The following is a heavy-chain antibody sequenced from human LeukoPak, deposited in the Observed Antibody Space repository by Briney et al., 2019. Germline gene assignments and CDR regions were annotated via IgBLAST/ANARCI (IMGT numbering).Heavy chain of an antibody. J-gene: IGHJ6*03. CDR2: IYYSGGT. V-gene: IGHV4-30-4*08. CDR1: GGSISSGDYY. CDR3: ARDRRLGLSSPNYYYYMDV. D-gene: IGHD3-16*01. Sequence: SQTLSLTCTVSGGSISSGDYYWSWIRQPPGKGLEWIGYIYYSGGTYYNPSLKSRVTISVDTSKNQFSLKLSSVTAADTAVYYCARDRRLGLSSPNYYYYMDVWGKGTTVTVSS.